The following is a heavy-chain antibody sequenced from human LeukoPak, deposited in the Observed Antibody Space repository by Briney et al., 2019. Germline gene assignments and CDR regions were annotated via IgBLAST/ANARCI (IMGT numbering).Heavy chain of an antibody. CDR1: GFTFSSCA. CDR3: AKEVGGSYYNWFDP. D-gene: IGHD1-26*01. J-gene: IGHJ5*02. Sequence: GGSLRLSCAASGFTFSSCAMSWVRQAPGKGLEWVSAISASGDTTYYADSVKGRFTISRDNSKNTLYLQMNSLRAEDTAVYYCAKEVGGSYYNWFDPWGQGTLVTVSS. V-gene: IGHV3-23*01. CDR2: ISASGDTT.